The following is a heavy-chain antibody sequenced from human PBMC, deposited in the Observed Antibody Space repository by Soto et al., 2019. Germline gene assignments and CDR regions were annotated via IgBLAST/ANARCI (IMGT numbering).Heavy chain of an antibody. J-gene: IGHJ4*02. D-gene: IGHD5-18*01. CDR3: AKDLGYSYGYGPVDY. CDR2: ISGSGGST. CDR1: GFTFSSYA. Sequence: EVQLLESGGGLAQPGGSLRLSCAASGFTFSSYAMSWVRQAPGKGLEWVSAISGSGGSTYYADSVKGRFTISRDNSKNTLYLQLNSLRAEDTAVYYCAKDLGYSYGYGPVDYWGQGTLVTVSS. V-gene: IGHV3-23*01.